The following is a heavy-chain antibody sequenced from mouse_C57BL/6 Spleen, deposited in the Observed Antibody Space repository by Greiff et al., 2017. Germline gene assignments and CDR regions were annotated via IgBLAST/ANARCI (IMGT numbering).Heavy chain of an antibody. D-gene: IGHD2-4*01. CDR1: GYTFTTYP. J-gene: IGHJ2*01. V-gene: IGHV1-47*01. CDR2: FHPYNDDT. CDR3: VRQDDYDEGYFDC. Sequence: QVQLQQSGAELVKPGASVKMSCKASGYTFTTYPIEWMKQNHGKSLEWIGNFHPYNDDTQYNEKFKGKATFTVEKSSSTVYLELSRLTSDDSAVYYCVRQDDYDEGYFDCWGQGTTLTVSS.